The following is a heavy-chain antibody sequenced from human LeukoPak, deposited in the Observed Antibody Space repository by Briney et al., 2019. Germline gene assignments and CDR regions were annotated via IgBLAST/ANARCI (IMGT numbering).Heavy chain of an antibody. CDR1: GFTFSTYF. D-gene: IGHD2-21*01. CDR2: IASDGSHT. CDR3: ARKRKDTFLHSGVFDI. Sequence: GGSLRLSCAASGFTFSTYFMHWVRQAPGKGLEWVADIASDGSHTFYVESVKGRFTISRDNSKNTLYLQMNSLRAEDTAVYFCARKRKDTFLHSGVFDIGGKGTMATVFS. V-gene: IGHV3-30-3*01. J-gene: IGHJ3*02.